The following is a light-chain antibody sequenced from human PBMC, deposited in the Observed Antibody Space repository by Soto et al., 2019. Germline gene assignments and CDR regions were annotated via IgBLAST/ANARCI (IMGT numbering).Light chain of an antibody. CDR2: GAS. CDR3: QEYNNWRGT. J-gene: IGKJ1*01. CDR1: QSVSIN. V-gene: IGKV3-15*01. Sequence: IVLRSYRATRARYPRGKALDWFWASQSVSINLAWYQHKPGQAPRLLIYGASTRATGIPARFSGSGSGTEFSLTIISLQSEDFALYYCQEYNNWRGTFAQGTKVDIK.